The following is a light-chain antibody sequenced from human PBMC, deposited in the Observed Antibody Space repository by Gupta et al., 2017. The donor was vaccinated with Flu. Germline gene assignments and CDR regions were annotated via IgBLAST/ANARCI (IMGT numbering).Light chain of an antibody. CDR3: GTWDTDRSAVV. V-gene: IGLV1-51*01. CDR1: NSTIENNY. CDR2: YDD. Sequence: VTISCSGSNSTIENNYLSWSQQGPASAPTFLIYYDDKRLPAIPARFSGSKSGTSATLSTHAIQTGDEAVYFCGTWDTDRSAVVFGGGTKLTVL. J-gene: IGLJ3*02.